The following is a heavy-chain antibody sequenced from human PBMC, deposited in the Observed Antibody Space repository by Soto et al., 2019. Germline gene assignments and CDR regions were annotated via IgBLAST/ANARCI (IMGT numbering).Heavy chain of an antibody. D-gene: IGHD3-10*01. Sequence: QLQLQESGPGLVKPSETLSLTCTVSGGSISSSSYYWGWIRQPPGKGLEWIGSIYYSGSTYYNPSLKSRVTISVDTSKNQFSLKLSSVTAADTAVYYCARQGHISTMVRGAYDYWGQGTLVTVSS. CDR1: GGSISSSSYY. CDR2: IYYSGST. J-gene: IGHJ4*02. V-gene: IGHV4-39*01. CDR3: ARQGHISTMVRGAYDY.